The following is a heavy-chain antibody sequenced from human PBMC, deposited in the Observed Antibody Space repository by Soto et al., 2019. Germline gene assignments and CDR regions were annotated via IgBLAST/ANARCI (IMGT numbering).Heavy chain of an antibody. CDR2: INNDGANT. D-gene: IGHD3-3*01. Sequence: LRLSCAASGFAFNKHGMAWVRQSPGKGLEWVSTINNDGANTHYADPVRGRFTISRDNSQNIVSLQMNSLRADDTATYICAKDVGPGICEAGEFFDYWGQGTLVTVSS. CDR1: GFAFNKHG. CDR3: AKDVGPGICEAGEFFDY. J-gene: IGHJ4*02. V-gene: IGHV3-23*01.